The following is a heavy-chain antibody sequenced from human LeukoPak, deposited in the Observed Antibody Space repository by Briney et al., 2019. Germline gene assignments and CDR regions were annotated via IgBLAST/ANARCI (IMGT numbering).Heavy chain of an antibody. CDR1: GGTFSSYA. J-gene: IGHJ6*02. CDR2: IIPILGIA. V-gene: IGHV1-69*04. Sequence: GASVKVSCKASGGTFSSYAISWVRQAPGQGLEWMGRIIPILGIANYAQKFQGRVTITADKSTSTAYMELSSLRSEDTAVYYCARALVFYYGMDVWGQGTTVTVSS. D-gene: IGHD2-21*01. CDR3: ARALVFYYGMDV.